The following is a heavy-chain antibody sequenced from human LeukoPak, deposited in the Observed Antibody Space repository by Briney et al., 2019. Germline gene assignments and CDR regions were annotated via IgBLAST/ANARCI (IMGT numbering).Heavy chain of an antibody. CDR3: AREKFDY. CDR2: IKEDGSQK. CDR1: GFSFSTYW. J-gene: IGHJ4*02. Sequence: PGGSLRLSCAPSGFSFSTYWMSWVRQAPGKGLEWVANIKEDGSQKYYVDSVKGRFTIFRDNAKNSLSLQMNSLRAEDTAVYYCAREKFDYWGQGTLVTVSS. V-gene: IGHV3-7*03.